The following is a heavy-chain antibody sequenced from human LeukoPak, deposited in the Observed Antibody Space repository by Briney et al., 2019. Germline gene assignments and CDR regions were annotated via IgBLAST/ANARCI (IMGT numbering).Heavy chain of an antibody. CDR1: GYTFTGYY. CDR2: INPNSGGT. Sequence: ASVKVSCKASGYTFTGYYMHWVRQAPGQGLEWMGWINPNSGGTNYAQKFQGRVTMTRDTSTNTLYMELSSLRSEDTAVYFCAREGYCSGSICYSFDYWGQGTLVTVSS. V-gene: IGHV1-2*02. CDR3: AREGYCSGSICYSFDY. J-gene: IGHJ4*02. D-gene: IGHD2-15*01.